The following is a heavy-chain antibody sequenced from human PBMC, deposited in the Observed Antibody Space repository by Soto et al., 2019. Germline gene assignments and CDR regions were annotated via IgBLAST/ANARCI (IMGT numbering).Heavy chain of an antibody. Sequence: QLQLQESGPGLVKPSETLSLTCIVSGGSISTTNDYWGWIRQPPGKGLEWIGNIYYSGSTYYNPSLKSRVTISVDTSKNEFSLKLNSVTAADTAVYYCARWVAGIAVAAFDYWGQGTLVTVSS. CDR3: ARWVAGIAVAAFDY. D-gene: IGHD6-19*01. CDR2: IYYSGST. CDR1: GGSISTTNDY. J-gene: IGHJ4*02. V-gene: IGHV4-39*01.